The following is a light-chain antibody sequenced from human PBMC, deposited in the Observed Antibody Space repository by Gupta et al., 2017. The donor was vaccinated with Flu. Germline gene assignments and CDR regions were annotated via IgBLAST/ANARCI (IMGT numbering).Light chain of an antibody. CDR2: KTS. Sequence: DTQMTQSPSTLSVSVGDRVTITYRASQNINTWLAWYQQKPRGAPKLLIYKTSSLETGVPSRFSGHGDGTEFTLTISSLHPDDFATYYCQQCNTYSFGQGTXVE. CDR1: QNINTW. J-gene: IGKJ1*01. V-gene: IGKV1-5*03. CDR3: QQCNTYS.